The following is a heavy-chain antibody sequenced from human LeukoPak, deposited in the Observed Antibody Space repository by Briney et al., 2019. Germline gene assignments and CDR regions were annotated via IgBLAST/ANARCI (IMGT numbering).Heavy chain of an antibody. D-gene: IGHD3-10*01. CDR2: ISGNGGDI. Sequence: GGSLRLSCAASGFSFGGHYMSWLRQAPGKGPEWISYISGNGGDIAYADPVKGRFTISRDNAKNSLHLQMNSLRVEDTAVYHCVRHAGRAGGQWGQGALIAVSS. CDR3: VRHAGRAGGQ. J-gene: IGHJ4*02. CDR1: GFSFGGHY. V-gene: IGHV3-11*01.